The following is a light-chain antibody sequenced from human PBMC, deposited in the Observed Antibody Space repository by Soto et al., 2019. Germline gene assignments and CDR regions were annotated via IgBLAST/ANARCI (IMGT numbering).Light chain of an antibody. CDR3: QQYDNLPT. V-gene: IGKV1-33*01. Sequence: DIQMTQSPSSLSASVGDRVTITCQASQDISNYLNLYQQKPGKAPKLLIYDASNLETGVPSRFSGSGSVTDFTFTISILQPEDIATYYCQQYDNLPTFGQGTKLEIK. CDR1: QDISNY. J-gene: IGKJ2*01. CDR2: DAS.